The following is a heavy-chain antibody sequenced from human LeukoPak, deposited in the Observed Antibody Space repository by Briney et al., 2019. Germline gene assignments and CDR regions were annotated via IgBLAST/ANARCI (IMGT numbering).Heavy chain of an antibody. CDR2: IYYSGST. V-gene: IGHV4-39*07. Sequence: PSETLSLTCTVSGGSISSRSYYWGWIRQPPGKGLEWIGSIYYSGSTYYNPSLKSRVTISVDTSKNQFSLKLSSVTAADTAVYYCARFSPMIPRAFDYWGQGTLITVSS. J-gene: IGHJ4*02. CDR3: ARFSPMIPRAFDY. D-gene: IGHD3-22*01. CDR1: GGSISSRSYY.